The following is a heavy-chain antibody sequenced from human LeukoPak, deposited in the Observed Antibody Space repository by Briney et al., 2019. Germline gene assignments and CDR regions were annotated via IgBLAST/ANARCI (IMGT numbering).Heavy chain of an antibody. V-gene: IGHV4-39*07. CDR2: IYYSGTT. CDR1: GGSISSSPYY. J-gene: IGHJ4*02. D-gene: IGHD3-10*01. CDR3: ARDRNYGSGNLFDY. Sequence: PSETLSLTCTVSGGSISSSPYYWGWIRQPPGKGLEWIGSIYYSGTTHYNPSLKSRVTMSVDTSTNQFSLRLRSVTAADTAVYYCARDRNYGSGNLFDYWGQGTLVTVSS.